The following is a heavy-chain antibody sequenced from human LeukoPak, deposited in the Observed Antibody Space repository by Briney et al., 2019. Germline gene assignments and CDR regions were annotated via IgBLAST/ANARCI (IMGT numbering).Heavy chain of an antibody. CDR1: GFTFSSYS. CDR3: ARVYCSSTSCYMANNWNYGDY. V-gene: IGHV3-21*01. CDR2: ISSSSSYI. D-gene: IGHD2-2*02. Sequence: GGSLRLSCAASGFTFSSYSMNWVRQAPGKGLEWVSSISSSSSYIYYADSAKGRFTISRDNAKNSLYLQMNSLRAEDTAVYYCARVYCSSTSCYMANNWNYGDYWGQGTLVTASS. J-gene: IGHJ4*02.